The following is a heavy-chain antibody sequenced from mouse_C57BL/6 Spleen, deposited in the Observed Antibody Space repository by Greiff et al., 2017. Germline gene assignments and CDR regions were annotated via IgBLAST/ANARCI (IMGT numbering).Heavy chain of an antibody. CDR1: GFTFSSYA. Sequence: EVQGVESGGGLVKPGGSLKLSCAASGFTFSSYAMSWVRQTPEKRLEWVATISDGGSYTYYPDNVKGRFTISRDNAKNNLYLQMSHLKSEDTAMYYCAREASHGGFAYWGQGTLVTVSA. CDR3: AREASHGGFAY. J-gene: IGHJ3*01. V-gene: IGHV5-4*01. CDR2: ISDGGSYT. D-gene: IGHD6-1*01.